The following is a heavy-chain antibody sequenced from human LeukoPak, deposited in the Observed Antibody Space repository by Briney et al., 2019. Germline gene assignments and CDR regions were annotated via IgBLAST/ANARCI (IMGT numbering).Heavy chain of an antibody. CDR2: IKQDGSET. D-gene: IGHD3-10*01. CDR3: ARHKRGYYSPFDI. CDR1: GFTFSRYW. Sequence: AGGSLRLSCAASGFTFSRYWMSWVRQAPGKGLEWVANIKQDGSETYYVDSVKGRFTISRDNAKNSLYLQMNSLRAEDTAVYYCARHKRGYYSPFDIWGQGTMVTVSS. V-gene: IGHV3-7*01. J-gene: IGHJ3*02.